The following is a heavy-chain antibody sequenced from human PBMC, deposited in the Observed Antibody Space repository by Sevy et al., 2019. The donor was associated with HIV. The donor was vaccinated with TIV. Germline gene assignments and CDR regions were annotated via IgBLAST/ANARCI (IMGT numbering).Heavy chain of an antibody. D-gene: IGHD2-8*01. Sequence: GGSLRLSCAASGFTFSSYWMHWVRQVPGKGLVWVSLINLDGSNTIYADSVKGRFTISRDNAKNTLYLQMYSLRAEETAVYYCARDPSANVIYARNWFDSWGQGTLVTVSS. CDR1: GFTFSSYW. J-gene: IGHJ5*01. CDR3: ARDPSANVIYARNWFDS. V-gene: IGHV3-74*01. CDR2: INLDGSNT.